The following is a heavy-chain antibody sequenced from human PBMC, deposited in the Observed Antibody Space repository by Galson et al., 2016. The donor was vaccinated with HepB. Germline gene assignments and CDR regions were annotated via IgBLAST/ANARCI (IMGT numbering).Heavy chain of an antibody. D-gene: IGHD6-19*01. J-gene: IGHJ4*02. V-gene: IGHV3-23*01. Sequence: SLRLSCAASGFTLNSFAMSWVRQAPGKGLEWVSAINGGSAHYADSVQGRFTISRDTSKNTLYPEMNSLRAEDTAIYYCARAFRYGTGWYGRNDCWGQGTLVTVSS. CDR1: GFTLNSFA. CDR2: INGGSA. CDR3: ARAFRYGTGWYGRNDC.